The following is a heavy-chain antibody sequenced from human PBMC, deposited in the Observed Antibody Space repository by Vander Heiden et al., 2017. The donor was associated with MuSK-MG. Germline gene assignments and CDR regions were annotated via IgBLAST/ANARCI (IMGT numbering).Heavy chain of an antibody. CDR2: IIPIFGTA. V-gene: IGHV1-69*01. CDR1: GGTFSSYA. D-gene: IGHD3-16*01. CDR3: ARDGGRWLQSTRDAFDI. J-gene: IGHJ3*02. Sequence: QVQLVQSGAEVKKPGSSVKVSYKASGGTFSSYAISWVRQAPGQGLEWMGGIIPIFGTANYAQKFQGRVTITADESTSTAYMELSSLRSEDTAVYYCARDGGRWLQSTRDAFDIWGQGTMVTVSS.